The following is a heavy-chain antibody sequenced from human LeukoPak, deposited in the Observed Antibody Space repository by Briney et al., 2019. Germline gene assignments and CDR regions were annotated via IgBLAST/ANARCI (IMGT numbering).Heavy chain of an antibody. V-gene: IGHV4-4*02. CDR1: GDSISSSNW. CDR2: IYRRGST. Sequence: PSETLSLTCAVSGDSISSSNWWSWVRQPPGKGLEGIEEIYRRGSTNYNPSLKSRVTISVDKSKNKFSMKLSSVTAADTAVSYCARDKRLLVRWGFDPWGQGTLVTVSS. CDR3: ARDKRLLVRWGFDP. J-gene: IGHJ5*02. D-gene: IGHD3-10*01.